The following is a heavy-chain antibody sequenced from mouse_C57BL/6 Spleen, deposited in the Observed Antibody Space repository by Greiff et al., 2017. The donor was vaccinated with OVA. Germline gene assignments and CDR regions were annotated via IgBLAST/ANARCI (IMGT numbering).Heavy chain of an antibody. CDR1: GYTFTSYW. V-gene: IGHV1-64*01. CDR2: IHPNSGST. Sequence: QVQLKQPGAELVKPGASVKLSCKASGYTFTSYWMHWVKQRPGQGLEWIGMIHPNSGSTNYNEKFKSKATLTVDKSSSTAYMQLSSLTSEDSAVYYCARCYYDYDGSYAMDYWGQGTSVTVSS. CDR3: ARCYYDYDGSYAMDY. D-gene: IGHD2-4*01. J-gene: IGHJ4*01.